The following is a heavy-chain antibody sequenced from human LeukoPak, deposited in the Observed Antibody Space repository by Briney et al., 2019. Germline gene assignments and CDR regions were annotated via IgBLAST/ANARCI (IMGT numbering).Heavy chain of an antibody. D-gene: IGHD3-22*01. J-gene: IGHJ4*02. CDR2: IKQDGSEK. Sequence: QPGGSLRLSCAASGFTFSSYWMSWVRQAPGKGLEWVANIKQDGSEKYYVDSVKGRFTISRDNSKNTLYLQMNSLRAEDTAVYYCARGFEVIADSSGYDYWGQGALVTVSS. CDR3: ARGFEVIADSSGYDY. CDR1: GFTFSSYW. V-gene: IGHV3-7*01.